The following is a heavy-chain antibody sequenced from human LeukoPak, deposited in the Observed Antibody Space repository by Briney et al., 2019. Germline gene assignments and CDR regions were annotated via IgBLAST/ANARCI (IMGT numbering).Heavy chain of an antibody. CDR2: VNHSGST. CDR3: ARGGPGQQLVLVY. CDR1: GESFSGYY. D-gene: IGHD6-13*01. V-gene: IGHV4-34*01. Sequence: SETLSLTCAVYGESFSGYYWSWIRQPPGKGLEWIGEVNHSGSTNYNPSLKSRVPISVDTSKNQFSLKLSSVTAADTAVYYCARGGPGQQLVLVYWGQGTLVTVSS. J-gene: IGHJ4*02.